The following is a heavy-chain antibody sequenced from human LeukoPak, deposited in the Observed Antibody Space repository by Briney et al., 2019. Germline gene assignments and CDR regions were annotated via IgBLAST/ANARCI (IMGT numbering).Heavy chain of an antibody. D-gene: IGHD6-13*01. CDR3: AKLTSSTWWGTFDY. J-gene: IGHJ4*02. CDR1: GSTFSSYG. V-gene: IGHV3-30*02. CDR2: IRYDGSNK. Sequence: PGGSLRLSCAASGSTFSSYGMHWVRQAPGKGLEWVAFIRYDGSNKYYADSVKGRFTISRDNSKNTLYLQMDSLRAEDTAVYYCAKLTSSTWWGTFDYWGQGTLVTVSS.